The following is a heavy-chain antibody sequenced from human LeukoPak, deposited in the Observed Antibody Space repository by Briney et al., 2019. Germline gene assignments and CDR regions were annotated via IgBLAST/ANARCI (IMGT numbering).Heavy chain of an antibody. D-gene: IGHD2-2*02. CDR2: IGYDGSSK. CDR3: AKDVGYYCSTTSCHIDF. CDR1: GFIFTTHG. V-gene: IGHV3-30*02. Sequence: GGSLRLSCAASGFIFTTHGMHWVRQAPGKGLEGVAFIGYDGSSKYYADSVKGRFTISRDNSKNTLYLQMNSLRPEDMAVYYCAKDVGYYCSTTSCHIDFWGQGTLVTVSS. J-gene: IGHJ4*02.